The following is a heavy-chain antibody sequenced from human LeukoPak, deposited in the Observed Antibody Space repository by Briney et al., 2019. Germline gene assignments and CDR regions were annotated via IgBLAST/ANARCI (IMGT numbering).Heavy chain of an antibody. CDR1: GFAFGDYA. V-gene: IGHV3-49*04. J-gene: IGHJ4*02. Sequence: GGSLRLSCNASGFAFGDYAVSWVRQAPGKGLEWVGFIRKKTSGGTTAYAASVKGRFTISRDDSKSIAYLDMNNLETEDTAVYYCTRPSSTSAWGALYWGQGALVTVSS. CDR2: IRKKTSGGTT. CDR3: TRPSSTSAWGALY. D-gene: IGHD3-16*01.